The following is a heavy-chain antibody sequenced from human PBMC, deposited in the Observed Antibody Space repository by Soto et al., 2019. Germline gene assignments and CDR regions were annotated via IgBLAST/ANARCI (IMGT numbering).Heavy chain of an antibody. Sequence: PSETLSLTCTVSGGSISSSSYYWGWIRQPPGKGLEWIGSIYYSGSTYYNPSLKSRVTISVDTSKNQFSLKLSSVTAADTAVYYCARGLEYGDYFSFWFDPWGQGTLVTVSS. CDR1: GGSISSSSYY. J-gene: IGHJ5*02. CDR3: ARGLEYGDYFSFWFDP. D-gene: IGHD4-17*01. CDR2: IYYSGST. V-gene: IGHV4-39*01.